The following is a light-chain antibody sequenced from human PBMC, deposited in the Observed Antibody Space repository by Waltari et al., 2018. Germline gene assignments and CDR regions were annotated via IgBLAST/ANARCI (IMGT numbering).Light chain of an antibody. J-gene: IGKJ1*01. Sequence: DIQMTQSPSTLSASVGDRVTITCRASQSISIWLAWYQQKPGKAPNLLIYKASSLESGVPSRFSGSGSGTEFTLTISSLQTDDFATYYCQQYNSYWTFGQGTKVEIK. V-gene: IGKV1-5*03. CDR2: KAS. CDR1: QSISIW. CDR3: QQYNSYWT.